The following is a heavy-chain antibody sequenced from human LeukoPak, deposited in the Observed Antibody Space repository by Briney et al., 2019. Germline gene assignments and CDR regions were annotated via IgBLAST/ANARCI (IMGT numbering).Heavy chain of an antibody. Sequence: GWINPNSGGTNYAQKFQGWVTMTRDTSISTAYMELSRLRSDDTAVYYCARGVYSSGWYYFDYWGQGTLVTVSS. CDR3: ARGVYSSGWYYFDY. D-gene: IGHD6-19*01. CDR2: INPNSGGT. J-gene: IGHJ4*02. V-gene: IGHV1-2*04.